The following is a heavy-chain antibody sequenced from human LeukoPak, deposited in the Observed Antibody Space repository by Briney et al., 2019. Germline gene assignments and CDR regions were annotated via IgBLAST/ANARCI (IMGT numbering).Heavy chain of an antibody. J-gene: IGHJ4*02. V-gene: IGHV4-39*01. CDR3: ARHPSGSAFDF. CDR1: GDSISTDNYF. D-gene: IGHD3-3*01. Sequence: PSETLSLTCTVSGDSISTDNYFWSWSRQPPGKGLEWIVTIFYRGKAYYNPTLRSRVSLSVDTSKNQFSLGLSSVTAADTAVYYCARHPSGSAFDFWGQGTLVTVSS. CDR2: IFYRGKA.